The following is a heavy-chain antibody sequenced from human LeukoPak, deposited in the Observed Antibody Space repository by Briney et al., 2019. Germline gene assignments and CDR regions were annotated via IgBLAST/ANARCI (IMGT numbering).Heavy chain of an antibody. CDR3: ARAKVYCSSTSCPQHWFDP. J-gene: IGHJ5*02. Sequence: SVKVSCKASGGTFSSYAISWARQAPGQGLEWMGRIIPIFGIANYAQKFQGRVTITADKSTSTAYMELSSLRSEDTAVYYCARAKVYCSSTSCPQHWFDPWGQGTLVTVSS. CDR1: GGTFSSYA. CDR2: IIPIFGIA. D-gene: IGHD2-2*01. V-gene: IGHV1-69*04.